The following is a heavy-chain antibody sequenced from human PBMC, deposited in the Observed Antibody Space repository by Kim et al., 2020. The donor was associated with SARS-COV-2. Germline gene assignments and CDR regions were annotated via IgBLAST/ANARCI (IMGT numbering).Heavy chain of an antibody. D-gene: IGHD6-13*01. CDR2: IWHGGSTK. Sequence: GGSLRLSCAASGFTFSTYGMHWVRQAPGKGLEWLAVIWHGGSTKFHADSVQGRFAISRDNSMNTLYLQMNSLRVEDTAVYYCAREASVAGNPDNWFDPWGQGTLVTVSS. V-gene: IGHV3-33*01. J-gene: IGHJ5*02. CDR3: AREASVAGNPDNWFDP. CDR1: GFTFSTYG.